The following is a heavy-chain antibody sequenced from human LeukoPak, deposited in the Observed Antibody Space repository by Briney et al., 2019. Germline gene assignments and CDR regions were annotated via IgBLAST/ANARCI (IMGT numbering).Heavy chain of an antibody. CDR2: IYYSGST. CDR1: GGSISSGGYY. J-gene: IGHJ6*02. Sequence: SETLSLTCTVSGGSISSGGYYWSWIRQHPGKGLEWIGYIYYSGSTYYNPSLKSRVTISVDTSKNQFSLKLSSVTAADTAVYYCARDGYYDNSGYAGYYYYGMDVWGQGTTVTVSS. D-gene: IGHD3-22*01. CDR3: ARDGYYDNSGYAGYYYYGMDV. V-gene: IGHV4-31*03.